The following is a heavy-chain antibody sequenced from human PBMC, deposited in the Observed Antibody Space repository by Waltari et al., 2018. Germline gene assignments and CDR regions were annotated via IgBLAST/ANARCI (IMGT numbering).Heavy chain of an antibody. V-gene: IGHV1-2*02. J-gene: IGHJ3*01. Sequence: QAQLMQSGAEVKQPGASVKVSCKASGYAFSGFYIHWVRQAPGQGLELMGMLNPNSGDTHHEQKCQDSVNLTRDTSITTTYVELSSLTSDDAAVYFWARDQYGGYPPNAFDLWGQGTKVTVSS. CDR2: LNPNSGDT. CDR1: GYAFSGFY. D-gene: IGHD3-16*02. CDR3: ARDQYGGYPPNAFDL.